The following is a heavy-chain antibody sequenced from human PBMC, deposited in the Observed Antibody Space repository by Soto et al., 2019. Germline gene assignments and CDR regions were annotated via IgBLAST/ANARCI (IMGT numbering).Heavy chain of an antibody. Sequence: SETLSLNCTVSGGSISSYYWSWIRQPPGKGLEWIGYIYYSGSTNYNPSLKSRVTISVDTSKNQFSLKLSSVTAADTAVYYCGRGLISGYYLYDAFDIWGQGTMVTVSS. CDR2: IYYSGST. CDR1: GGSISSYY. V-gene: IGHV4-59*01. D-gene: IGHD3-22*01. CDR3: GRGLISGYYLYDAFDI. J-gene: IGHJ3*02.